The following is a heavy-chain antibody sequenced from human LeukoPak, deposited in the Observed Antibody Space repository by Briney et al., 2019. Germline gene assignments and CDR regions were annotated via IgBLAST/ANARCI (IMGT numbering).Heavy chain of an antibody. Sequence: SQTLSLTCTVSGGSISSGGYYWSWIRQHPGKGLEWIGYIYYSGSTYYNPSLKSRVTISVDTSKNQFSLKLSSVTAADTAVYYCARVWSGFKGWYWFDPWGQGTLVTVSS. J-gene: IGHJ5*02. V-gene: IGHV4-31*03. D-gene: IGHD3-3*01. CDR3: ARVWSGFKGWYWFDP. CDR1: GGSISSGGYY. CDR2: IYYSGST.